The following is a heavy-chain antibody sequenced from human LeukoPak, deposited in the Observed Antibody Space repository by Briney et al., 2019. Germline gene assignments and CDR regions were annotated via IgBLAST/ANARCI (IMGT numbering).Heavy chain of an antibody. D-gene: IGHD5-12*01. CDR1: GFTFSRYS. CDR3: AKDREPDDGYDIVS. Sequence: GGSLRLSCTGSGFTFSRYSINWVRQAPGKGLEWVSVIWGNGYTTYYADSVKGRFTISRDNSKNTVYLQMDSLRAEDTAIYYCAKDREPDDGYDIVSWGQGTLVTVSS. CDR2: IWGNGYTT. V-gene: IGHV3-23*01. J-gene: IGHJ4*02.